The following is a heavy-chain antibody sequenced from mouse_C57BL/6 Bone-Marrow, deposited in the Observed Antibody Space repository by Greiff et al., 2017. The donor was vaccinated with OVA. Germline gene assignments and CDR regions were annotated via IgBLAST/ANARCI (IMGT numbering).Heavy chain of an antibody. V-gene: IGHV1-15*01. Sequence: VQGVESGAELVRPGASVTLSCKASGYTFTDYEMHWVKQTPVHGLEWIGAIDPETGGTAYNQKFKGKAILTADKSSSTAYMELRSLTSEDSAVYYCTRAYCYGSSPYDWGQGTTLTVSS. J-gene: IGHJ2*01. CDR3: TRAYCYGSSPYD. CDR1: GYTFTDYE. CDR2: IDPETGGT. D-gene: IGHD1-1*01.